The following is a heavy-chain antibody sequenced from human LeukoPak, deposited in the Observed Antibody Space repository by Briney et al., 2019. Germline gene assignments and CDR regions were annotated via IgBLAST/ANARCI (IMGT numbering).Heavy chain of an antibody. V-gene: IGHV1-2*02. CDR3: ARDRDFWSGYYFGGNWFDP. CDR2: INPNSGGT. J-gene: IGHJ5*02. D-gene: IGHD3-3*01. Sequence: ASVKVSCKASGYTFTGYYMHWVRQAPGLGLEWMGWINPNSGGTNYAQKFQGRVTMTRDTSISTAYMELSRLRSDDTAVYYCARDRDFWSGYYFGGNWFDPWGQGTLVTVSS. CDR1: GYTFTGYY.